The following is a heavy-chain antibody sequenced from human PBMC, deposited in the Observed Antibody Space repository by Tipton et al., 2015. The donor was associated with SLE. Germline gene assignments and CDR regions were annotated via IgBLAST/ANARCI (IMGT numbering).Heavy chain of an antibody. CDR2: IYYSGST. CDR3: ATFSQSRLFDY. CDR1: GGSVSSSSKY. V-gene: IGHV4-39*07. D-gene: IGHD3-3*02. J-gene: IGHJ4*02. Sequence: TLSLTCTVSGGSVSSSSKYWAWIRQPPGKGLEWLGTIYYSGSTYYNLSLKSRVTISVDTSRNQFSLRLSSVTAADTAVYYCATFSQSRLFDYWGQGRLVTVSS.